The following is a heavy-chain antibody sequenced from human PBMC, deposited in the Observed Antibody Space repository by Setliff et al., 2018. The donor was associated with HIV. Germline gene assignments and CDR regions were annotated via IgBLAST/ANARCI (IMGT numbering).Heavy chain of an antibody. CDR3: ARGVNPTYYDFWSGNYMRKYYCYYMDV. CDR2: INQSGST. CDR1: GRSLSGYY. V-gene: IGHV4-34*01. Sequence: KPSETLSLTCAVYGRSLSGYYWSWIRQPPGKGLEWIGEINQSGSTNYNPSLKSRVTISVDTSKNQFSLKLSSVTAADTAVYYCARGVNPTYYDFWSGNYMRKYYCYYMDVWGKGTTVTVSS. J-gene: IGHJ6*03. D-gene: IGHD3-3*01.